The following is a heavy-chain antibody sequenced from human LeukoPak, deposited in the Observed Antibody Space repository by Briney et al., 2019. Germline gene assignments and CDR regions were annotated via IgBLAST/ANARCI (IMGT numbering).Heavy chain of an antibody. CDR2: IKQDGSEK. J-gene: IGHJ4*02. CDR1: GFTFSGYW. D-gene: IGHD3-3*01. V-gene: IGHV3-7*01. Sequence: GGSLRLSCAASGFTFSGYWMTWVRQAPGKGLEWVANIKQDGSEKNYVDSVKGRFTISRDNSKNSLYLQMNSLRAEDTAVYYCARGSDHDYDFWSGRFDYWGQGTLVTVSS. CDR3: ARGSDHDYDFWSGRFDY.